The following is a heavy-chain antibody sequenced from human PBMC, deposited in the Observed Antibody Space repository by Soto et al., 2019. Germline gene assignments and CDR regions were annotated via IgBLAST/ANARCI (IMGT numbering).Heavy chain of an antibody. CDR1: GGSITSNNW. CDR3: ARAGDSALTGTFDV. J-gene: IGHJ3*01. V-gene: IGHV4-4*02. Sequence: QVQLQESGPGLVKPSGTLSLTCAVSGGSITSNNWWSWVRQPPGKGLEWIGEIYHSRSTNYTPSLKRRVIMSVDKSKNQFSLNLYSVTAADTALYYCARAGDSALTGTFDVWGRGTMVTVSS. CDR2: IYHSRST. D-gene: IGHD4-17*01.